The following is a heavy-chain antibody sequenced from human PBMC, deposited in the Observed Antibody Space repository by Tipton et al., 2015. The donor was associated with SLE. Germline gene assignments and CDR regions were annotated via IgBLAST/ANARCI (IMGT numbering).Heavy chain of an antibody. V-gene: IGHV3-74*01. J-gene: IGHJ4*02. D-gene: IGHD6-13*01. CDR3: ARGISAAGPLDR. Sequence: SLRLSCAASGFTFSSNWMHWVRQGPGKGLVWVSRITSDGSSTAYADSVRGRFTISRDNAKSSLYLQMNSLSVEDTAVYYCARGISAAGPLDRWGQGTLVTVSS. CDR1: GFTFSSNW. CDR2: ITSDGSST.